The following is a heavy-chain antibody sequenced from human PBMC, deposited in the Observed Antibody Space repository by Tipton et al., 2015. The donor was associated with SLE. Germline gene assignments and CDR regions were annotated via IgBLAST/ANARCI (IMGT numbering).Heavy chain of an antibody. V-gene: IGHV4-59*08. J-gene: IGHJ4*02. Sequence: TLSLTCTVSGGSISSFHWSWIRQPPGKGLEWIGYIYYSGSTTYNPSLKSRVTTSVDTSKNQFSLKLSSVTAADTAFYYCARHAGLDYYFDYWGQGTLVTVSS. D-gene: IGHD3/OR15-3a*01. CDR1: GGSISSFH. CDR3: ARHAGLDYYFDY. CDR2: IYYSGST.